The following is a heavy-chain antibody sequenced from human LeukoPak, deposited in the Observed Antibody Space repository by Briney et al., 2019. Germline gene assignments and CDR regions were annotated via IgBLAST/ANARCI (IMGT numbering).Heavy chain of an antibody. CDR1: GFTVNSAY. Sequence: GGSLRLSCAASGFTVNSAYMTWVRLAPGKGLEWVSVIYTGGDTYYADSVKGRFTISRDNSKNTVYLQMNSLRADDTAVYYCARVQAIFQNFDYWGQGTLVTVSS. D-gene: IGHD3-3*01. J-gene: IGHJ4*02. CDR2: IYTGGDT. CDR3: ARVQAIFQNFDY. V-gene: IGHV3-66*01.